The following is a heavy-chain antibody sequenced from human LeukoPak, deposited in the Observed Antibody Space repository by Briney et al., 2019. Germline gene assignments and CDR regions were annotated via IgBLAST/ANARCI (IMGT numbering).Heavy chain of an antibody. V-gene: IGHV4-59*01. CDR3: ARGVYIAAAQYGY. D-gene: IGHD6-13*01. CDR2: IYYSGTT. CDR1: GGSISSYY. J-gene: IGHJ4*02. Sequence: SETLSLTCTVSGGSISSYYWSWIRQPPGKGPEWIGYIYYSGTTNYNPSLKSRVTISVDTSKNQFSLKLSSVTAADAAVYYCARGVYIAAAQYGYWGQGTLVTVSS.